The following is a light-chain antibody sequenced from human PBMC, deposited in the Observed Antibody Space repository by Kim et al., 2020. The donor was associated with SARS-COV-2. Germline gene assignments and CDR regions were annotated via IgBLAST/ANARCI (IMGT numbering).Light chain of an antibody. J-gene: IGKJ4*01. CDR2: AAS. CDR1: QSISSY. V-gene: IGKV1-39*01. CDR3: QQSYSTLT. Sequence: IWMTQSPSLLSASTGDRVTITCRASQSISSYLNWYQQKPGKAPKLLIYAASSLQSGVPSRFSGSGSGTDFTLTISSLQPEDFATYYCQQSYSTLTFGGGTKLEI.